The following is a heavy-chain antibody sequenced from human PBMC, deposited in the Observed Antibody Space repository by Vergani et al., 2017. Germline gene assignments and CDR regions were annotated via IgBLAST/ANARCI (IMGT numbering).Heavy chain of an antibody. J-gene: IGHJ4*02. CDR3: ARDSKVVRTKADFDY. CDR1: GFTFSSYW. CDR2: IKQDGSEK. Sequence: EVQLVESGGGLVQPGGSLRLSCAASGFTFSSYWMSWVRQAPGKGLEWVANIKQDGSEKYYVDSVKGRFTISRDNAKNSLYLQMNSLRAEDTAVYYCARDSKVVRTKADFDYWGQGTLVTVSS. V-gene: IGHV3-7*01. D-gene: IGHD1-1*01.